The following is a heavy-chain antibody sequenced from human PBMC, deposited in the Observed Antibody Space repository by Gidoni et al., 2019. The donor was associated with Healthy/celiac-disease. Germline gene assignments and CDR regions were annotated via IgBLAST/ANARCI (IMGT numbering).Heavy chain of an antibody. V-gene: IGHV4-61*01. J-gene: IGHJ5*02. Sequence: QVPLQESGPGLVKPSATLSLTCTVSGGSVSSGIYYWSWIRQPPGKGLEWIGYIYYSGSTNYNPSLKSRVTISVDTSKNQFSLKLSSVTAADTAVYYCARDREYYDSSGYGASWFDPWGQGTLVTVSS. D-gene: IGHD3-22*01. CDR2: IYYSGST. CDR3: ARDREYYDSSGYGASWFDP. CDR1: GGSVSSGIYY.